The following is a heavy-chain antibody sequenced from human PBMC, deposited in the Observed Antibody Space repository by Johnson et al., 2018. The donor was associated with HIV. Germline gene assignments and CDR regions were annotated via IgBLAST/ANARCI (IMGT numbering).Heavy chain of an antibody. V-gene: IGHV3-30-3*01. D-gene: IGHD2/OR15-2a*01. Sequence: QMQLVESGGGLVQPGGSLRLSCAASGFTFSSYAMHWVRQAPGKGLEWVAVISYGGSNKYYADSVKGRFTISRDNSKNTLYLQMNSLRAEDTALYYCAKVLLPQDAFDIWGQGTMVTVSS. CDR2: ISYGGSNK. CDR3: AKVLLPQDAFDI. J-gene: IGHJ3*02. CDR1: GFTFSSYA.